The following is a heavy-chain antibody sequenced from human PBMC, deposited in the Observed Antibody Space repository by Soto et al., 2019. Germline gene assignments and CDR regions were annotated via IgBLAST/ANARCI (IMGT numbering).Heavy chain of an antibody. J-gene: IGHJ4*02. CDR2: INAGIGNT. D-gene: IGHD2-15*01. CDR1: GYTFTSYA. CDR3: ARGVAPYYFDY. Sequence: QVQLVQSGAEEKKPGASVKVSCKASGYTFTSYAMNWVRQAPGQRLEWMGRINAGIGNTKYSQKFQGRVTITRDTTASTAYMELSSLRSEDTDVYYCARGVAPYYFDYWGQGALVTVSS. V-gene: IGHV1-3*05.